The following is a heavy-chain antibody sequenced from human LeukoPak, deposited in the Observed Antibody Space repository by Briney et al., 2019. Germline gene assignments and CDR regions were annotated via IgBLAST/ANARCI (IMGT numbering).Heavy chain of an antibody. J-gene: IGHJ4*02. Sequence: PGGSLRLSGTAPGLILNTFTVNWVRKTLGKGPEWVAYISTDGNTIYYADFVEGRFTISRDNAKDSSSLQMNGLRVEDTAVYYCLASMGYWGQGTLVTVSS. CDR1: GLILNTFT. D-gene: IGHD6-19*01. V-gene: IGHV3-48*01. CDR2: ISTDGNTI. CDR3: LASMGY.